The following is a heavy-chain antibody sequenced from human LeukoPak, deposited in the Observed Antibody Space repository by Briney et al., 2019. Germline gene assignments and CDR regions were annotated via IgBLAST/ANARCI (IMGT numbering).Heavy chain of an antibody. D-gene: IGHD6-6*01. Sequence: GSLRLSCAASGFTFSSYSMNWVRQAPGKGLEWIGEINHSGSTNYNPSLKSRVTISVDTSKNQFSLKLSSVTAADTAVYYCARGIAARQTKYYYYYYYMDVWGKGTTVTVSS. V-gene: IGHV4-34*01. J-gene: IGHJ6*03. CDR1: GFTFSSYS. CDR3: ARGIAARQTKYYYYYYYMDV. CDR2: INHSGST.